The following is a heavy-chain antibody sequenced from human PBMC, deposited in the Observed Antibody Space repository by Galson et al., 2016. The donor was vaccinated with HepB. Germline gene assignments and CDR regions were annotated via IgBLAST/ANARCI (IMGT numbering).Heavy chain of an antibody. D-gene: IGHD3-22*01. V-gene: IGHV3-21*01. Sequence: SMRLSCAASGFTFSSYNINWVRPAPGKGLEWVSSISSSSSYIYYADSAKGRFTISRDNAKNPLYLQMNSLRAEDTAVYYCSRGEVDYDSRFDYWGQGTLVTVSS. CDR3: SRGEVDYDSRFDY. CDR2: ISSSSSYI. J-gene: IGHJ4*02. CDR1: GFTFSSYN.